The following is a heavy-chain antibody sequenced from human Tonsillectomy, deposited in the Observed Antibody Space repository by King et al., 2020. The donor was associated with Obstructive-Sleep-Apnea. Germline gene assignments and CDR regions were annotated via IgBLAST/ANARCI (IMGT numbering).Heavy chain of an antibody. CDR1: GASISSSTYY. J-gene: IGHJ2*01. CDR2: IFHSGST. V-gene: IGHV4-39*07. CDR3: ARGKKFYYDSSGYPNWYLDL. D-gene: IGHD3-22*01. Sequence: QLQESGPGLVKPSETLSLTCTVSGASISSSTYYWGWIRQPPGKGLEWIGNIFHSGSTYYNPSLKSRVTISIDTSKNQFSLKLSSVTAADTAVYYCARGKKFYYDSSGYPNWYLDLWGRGTLVTVSS.